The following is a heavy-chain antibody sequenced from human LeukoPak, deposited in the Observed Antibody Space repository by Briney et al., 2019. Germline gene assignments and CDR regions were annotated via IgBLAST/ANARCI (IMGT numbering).Heavy chain of an antibody. CDR3: ARYSSSSGGASHYLDY. CDR2: ISGDGSMT. CDR1: GFTFRSYW. Sequence: GGSLRLSCAVSGFTFRSYWMHWVRQAPGKGLVWVSRISGDGSMTNYADSVRGRFTISRDNAKNTVYLQMNSLRAEDTAVYYCARYSSSSGGASHYLDYWGQGTLVTVSS. D-gene: IGHD6-6*01. J-gene: IGHJ4*02. V-gene: IGHV3-74*01.